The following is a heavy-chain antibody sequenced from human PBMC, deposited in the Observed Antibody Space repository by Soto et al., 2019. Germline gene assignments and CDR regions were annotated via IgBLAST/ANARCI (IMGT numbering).Heavy chain of an antibody. V-gene: IGHV3-53*01. D-gene: IGHD3-10*01. J-gene: IGHJ4*02. Sequence: GGSLRLSCAASGFTVSSNYMSWVRQAPGKGLEWVSVIYSGGSTYYADSVKGRFTISRDNAKNTLYLQMNSLRAEDMAVYYCVRGVGSGSYYYWGQGTLVTVSS. CDR1: GFTVSSNY. CDR3: VRGVGSGSYYY. CDR2: IYSGGST.